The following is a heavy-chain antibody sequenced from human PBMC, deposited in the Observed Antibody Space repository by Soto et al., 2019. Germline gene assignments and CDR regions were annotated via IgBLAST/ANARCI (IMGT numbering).Heavy chain of an antibody. V-gene: IGHV3-23*01. CDR3: XKEGKMGVEGFDF. CDR1: GFTFSDHA. J-gene: IGHJ4*02. CDR2: VRGDFVTT. Sequence: EVQLLESGGGLVQPGGSLRLSCATSGFTFSDHAMHWVRQAPGEGLEWVSGVRGDFVTTPYADSVKGRFTISRDNSKNTLYLQMNXLRAXXXXXXXXXKEGKMGVEGFDFWGQGTLVT. D-gene: IGHD1-26*01.